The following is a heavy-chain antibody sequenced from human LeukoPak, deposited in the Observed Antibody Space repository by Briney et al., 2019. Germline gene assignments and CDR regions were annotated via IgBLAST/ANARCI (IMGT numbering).Heavy chain of an antibody. J-gene: IGHJ5*02. Sequence: ASVKVSCKASGYTFTSYGTSWVRQAPGQGLEWMGWISAYNGNTNYAQKLQGRVTMTTDTSTSTAYMELRSLRSDDTAVYYCARSLRSGYSSGWLTGWFDPWGQGTLVTVSS. D-gene: IGHD6-19*01. V-gene: IGHV1-18*01. CDR1: GYTFTSYG. CDR3: ARSLRSGYSSGWLTGWFDP. CDR2: ISAYNGNT.